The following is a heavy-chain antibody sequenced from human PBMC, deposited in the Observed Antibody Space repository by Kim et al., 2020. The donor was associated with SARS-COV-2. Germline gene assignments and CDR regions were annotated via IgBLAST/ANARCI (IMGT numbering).Heavy chain of an antibody. V-gene: IGHV4-39*01. D-gene: IGHD6-13*01. Sequence: NPPLMSRVPITVDSSKNQFSLKLRSVTAADTAVYYCARLFVAAAGYYFDYWGQGTLVTVSS. CDR3: ARLFVAAAGYYFDY. J-gene: IGHJ4*02.